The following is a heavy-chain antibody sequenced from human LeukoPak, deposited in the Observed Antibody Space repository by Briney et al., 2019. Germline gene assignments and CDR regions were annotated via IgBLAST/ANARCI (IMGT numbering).Heavy chain of an antibody. J-gene: IGHJ4*02. CDR3: TREPPGTMIVVVTDYFDY. V-gene: IGHV3-49*03. CDR1: GFTFGDYA. CDR2: IRSKAYGGTT. Sequence: GGSLRLSCTASGFTFGDYAVSWFRQAPGKGLEWVGFIRSKAYGGTTEYAASVKGRFTISRDDSKSIAYLQMNSLKTEDTAVYYCTREPPGTMIVVVTDYFDYWGQGTLVTVSS. D-gene: IGHD3-22*01.